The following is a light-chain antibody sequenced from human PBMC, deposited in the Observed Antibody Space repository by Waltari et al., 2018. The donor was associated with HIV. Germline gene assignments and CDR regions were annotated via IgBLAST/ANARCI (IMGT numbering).Light chain of an antibody. Sequence: QSVLTQPPSVSAAPGQKVTISCSGSSSNIGNNYVSWYQQLPGTAPKLLIYDNSKRPSGIPGRFSASKCGTSATLVITGLQIGDEADYFCGTWDNSLSAYVLFGGGTKLTVL. CDR2: DNS. CDR1: SSNIGNNY. CDR3: GTWDNSLSAYVL. J-gene: IGLJ2*01. V-gene: IGLV1-51*01.